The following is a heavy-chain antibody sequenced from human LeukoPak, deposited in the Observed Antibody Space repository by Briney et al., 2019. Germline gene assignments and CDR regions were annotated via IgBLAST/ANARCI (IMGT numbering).Heavy chain of an antibody. D-gene: IGHD3-10*01. CDR1: GGSFSAYY. J-gene: IGHJ4*02. Sequence: SETLSLTCAVYGGSFSAYYWTWIRQPPGKGLEWIGEINHSGSTNYNPSLKSRVTISVDTSKNQFSLKLSSVTAADTAVYYCARRSYYYGSGSYYFDYWGQGTLVTVSS. V-gene: IGHV4-34*01. CDR3: ARRSYYYGSGSYYFDY. CDR2: INHSGST.